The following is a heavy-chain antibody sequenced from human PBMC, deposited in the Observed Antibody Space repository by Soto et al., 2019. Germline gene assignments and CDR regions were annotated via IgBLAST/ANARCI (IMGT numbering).Heavy chain of an antibody. CDR1: CGSFSGYY. J-gene: IGHJ5*02. D-gene: IGHD3-3*01. V-gene: IGHV4-34*01. Sequence: PSETLSLTCAVYCGSFSGYYWSWIRQPPGKGLEWIGEINHSGSTNYNPSLKSRVTISVDTSKNQFSLKLSSVTAADTAVYYCARWTTYYDFWSGYGNWSDPWCQGILVSASS. CDR3: ARWTTYYDFWSGYGNWSDP. CDR2: INHSGST.